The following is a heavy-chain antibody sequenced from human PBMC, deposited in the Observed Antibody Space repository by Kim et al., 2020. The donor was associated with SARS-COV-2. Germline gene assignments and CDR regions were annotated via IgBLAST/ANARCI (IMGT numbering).Heavy chain of an antibody. J-gene: IGHJ4*02. CDR2: IYYSGST. CDR1: GGSISSSSYY. Sequence: SETLSLTCTVSGGSISSSSYYWGWIRQPPGKGLEWIGSIYYSGSTYYNPSLKSRVTISVDTSKNQFSLKLSSVTAADTAVYYCASQEGGPSSAPDYWGQGTLVTVSS. CDR3: ASQEGGPSSAPDY. V-gene: IGHV4-39*01. D-gene: IGHD2-2*01.